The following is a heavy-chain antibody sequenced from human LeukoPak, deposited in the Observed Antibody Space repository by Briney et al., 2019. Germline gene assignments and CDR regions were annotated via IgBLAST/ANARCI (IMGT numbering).Heavy chain of an antibody. Sequence: PGGSLRLSCAAPGFAFSNFDMSWVRQAPGKGLEWVSAISGSGESTYYAESLKGRFTISRDNSKNTLYLQMNGLRVEDTAIYCCAKRGSYFGGFDYWGQGTLLTVPS. CDR2: ISGSGEST. J-gene: IGHJ4*02. D-gene: IGHD3-10*01. V-gene: IGHV3-23*01. CDR3: AKRGSYFGGFDY. CDR1: GFAFSNFD.